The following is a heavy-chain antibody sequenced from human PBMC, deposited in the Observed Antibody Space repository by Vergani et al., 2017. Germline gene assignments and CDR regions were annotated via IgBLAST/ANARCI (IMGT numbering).Heavy chain of an antibody. J-gene: IGHJ4*02. V-gene: IGHV1-46*01. D-gene: IGHD6-19*01. CDR2: INPSGDST. Sequence: QVQLVQSGAEVKKPGASVKVSCKASGYTFTSYYMHWVRQAPGQGLEWMGIINPSGDSTSYAQKFQGRVTMTRDTSTSTVYMELSSLRSEDTAVYYCARAGIAVAGTNWGQGTLVTVSS. CDR3: ARAGIAVAGTN. CDR1: GYTFTSYY.